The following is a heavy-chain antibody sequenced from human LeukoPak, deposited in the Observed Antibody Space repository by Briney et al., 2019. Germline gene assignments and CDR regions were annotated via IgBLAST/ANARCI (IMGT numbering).Heavy chain of an antibody. J-gene: IGHJ5*02. CDR2: IYYSGST. Sequence: SETLSLTCTVSGGSISSSSYYWGWIRQPPGKGLEWIGSIYYSGSTYYNPSLKSRVTISVDTSKNQFSLKLSSVTAADTAVYYCARERWVLLGSWFDPWGQGTLVTVSS. V-gene: IGHV4-39*07. D-gene: IGHD4-23*01. CDR1: GGSISSSSYY. CDR3: ARERWVLLGSWFDP.